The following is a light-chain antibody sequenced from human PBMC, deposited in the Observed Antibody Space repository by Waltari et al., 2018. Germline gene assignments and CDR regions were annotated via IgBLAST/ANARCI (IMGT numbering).Light chain of an antibody. J-gene: IGLJ3*02. CDR2: VNRDGSH. CDR3: QTGGHGTWV. CDR1: SGHSNNI. V-gene: IGLV4-69*01. Sequence: QLVLTQSPSASASLGASVKLTCTLDSGHSNNIVAWLQRRPEKGPRYLMKVNRDGSHTKGDDIPDRFSGSSSGPERYLTISSLQSEDEADYYCQTGGHGTWVFGGGTKLTVV.